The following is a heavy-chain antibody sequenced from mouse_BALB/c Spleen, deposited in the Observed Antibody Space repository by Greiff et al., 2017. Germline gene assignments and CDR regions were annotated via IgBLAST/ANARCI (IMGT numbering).Heavy chain of an antibody. J-gene: IGHJ4*01. CDR1: GFTFSSYG. V-gene: IGHV5-6*01. D-gene: IGHD4-1*01. CDR3: ARRTGTGYYAMDY. Sequence: DVQLVESGGDLVKPGGSLKLSCAASGFTFSSYGMSWVRQTPDKRLEWVATISSGGSYTYYPDSVKGRFTISRDNAKNTLYLQMSSLKSEDTAMYYCARRTGTGYYAMDYWGQGTSVTVSS. CDR2: ISSGGSYT.